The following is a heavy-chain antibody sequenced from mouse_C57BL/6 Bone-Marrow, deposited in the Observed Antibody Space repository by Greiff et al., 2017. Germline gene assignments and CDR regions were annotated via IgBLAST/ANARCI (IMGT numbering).Heavy chain of an antibody. CDR3: ARALYGERTY. J-gene: IGHJ3*01. V-gene: IGHV5-4*01. D-gene: IGHD1-1*01. CDR1: GFTFSSYA. CDR2: ISDGGSYT. Sequence: EVHLVESGGGLVKPGGSLKLSCAASGFTFSSYAMSWVRQTPEKRLEWVATISDGGSYTYYPDNVKGRFTISRDNAKNNLYLQMSHLKSEDTAMYYCARALYGERTYWGQGTLVTVSA.